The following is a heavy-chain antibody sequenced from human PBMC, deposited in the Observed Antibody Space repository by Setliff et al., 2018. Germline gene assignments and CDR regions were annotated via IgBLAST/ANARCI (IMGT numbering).Heavy chain of an antibody. J-gene: IGHJ6*02. CDR2: ISTSGNP. Sequence: TSETLSLTCTVSGGSIINSYYWSWIRQPAGKGLEWIGRISTSGNPNYNPSLKSRVTVSLDTSKNQFSLKLTSMTAADTAVYYCARDQWVRSPPLYFSYSMDVWGQGTTVTVSS. CDR1: GGSIINSYY. D-gene: IGHD5-12*01. CDR3: ARDQWVRSPPLYFSYSMDV. V-gene: IGHV4-4*07.